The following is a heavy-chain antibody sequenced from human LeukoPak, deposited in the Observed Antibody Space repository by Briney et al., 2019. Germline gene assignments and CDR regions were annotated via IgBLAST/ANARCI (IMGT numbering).Heavy chain of an antibody. CDR3: ARGPLVRLPSSFDP. CDR1: GYTFTSYD. Sequence: ASVKVSCKASGYTFTSYDINWVRQATGQGLEWMGWMNPNSGNTGSAQRFQGRITMTRDTSISTAYMELSSLRPEDTAVYYCARGPLVRLPSSFDPWGQGTLVTVSS. D-gene: IGHD3-16*02. CDR2: MNPNSGNT. V-gene: IGHV1-8*01. J-gene: IGHJ5*02.